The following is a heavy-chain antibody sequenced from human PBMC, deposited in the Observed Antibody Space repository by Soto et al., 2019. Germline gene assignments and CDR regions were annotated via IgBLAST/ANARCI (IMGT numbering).Heavy chain of an antibody. J-gene: IGHJ5*02. Sequence: NPSETLSLTCTVSVGSISSSSYYLGWIRQPPGKGLEWIGSIYYSWSTYYNPSLKSRVTISVDTSKNQFSLKLSSVTSADTAVYYCARHGGLVGARGWFDPWGQGTLVT. CDR2: IYYSWST. CDR3: ARHGGLVGARGWFDP. V-gene: IGHV4-39*01. CDR1: VGSISSSSYY. D-gene: IGHD1-26*01.